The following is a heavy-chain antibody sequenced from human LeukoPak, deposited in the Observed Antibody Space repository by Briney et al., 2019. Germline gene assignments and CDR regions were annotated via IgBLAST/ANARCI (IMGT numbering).Heavy chain of an antibody. CDR2: INAGNGNT. CDR1: GYTFTSYA. V-gene: IGHV1-3*01. D-gene: IGHD5-24*01. Sequence: ASVKVSCKASGYTFTSYAMHWVRQAPGQRLEWMGWINAGNGNTKYSQKFQGRVTITRDTSASTAYMELSSLRSEDTAVYYCARGGGRWLQLYVLDYWGQGTLVTVSS. J-gene: IGHJ4*02. CDR3: ARGGGRWLQLYVLDY.